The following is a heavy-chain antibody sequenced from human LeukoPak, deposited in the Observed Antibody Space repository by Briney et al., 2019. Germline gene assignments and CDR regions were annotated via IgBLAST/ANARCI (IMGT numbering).Heavy chain of an antibody. J-gene: IGHJ6*03. CDR1: GGSFSGYY. V-gene: IGHV4-34*01. Sequence: SETLSLTCAVYGGSFSGYYWSWIRQPPGKGLEWIGEINHSGSTNYNPSLKSRVTISVDTSKNQFSLKLSSVTAADTAVHYCARTLIAAAAYGRMGYYYYYMDVWGKGTTVTVSS. CDR3: ARTLIAAAAYGRMGYYYYYMDV. D-gene: IGHD6-13*01. CDR2: INHSGST.